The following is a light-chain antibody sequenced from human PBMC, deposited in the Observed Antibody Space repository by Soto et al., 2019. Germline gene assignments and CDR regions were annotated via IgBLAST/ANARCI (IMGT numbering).Light chain of an antibody. V-gene: IGLV1-44*01. CDR3: AAWDDSLTCLSL. J-gene: IGLJ1*01. Sequence: QSVLTQPPSASGTPGQRVTISYSGSSSNIGRNTVNWYQQLPGTAPKLLIYTNNQRPSGVPDRFSGSKSGTSASLAISGLQSEDEADYYCAAWDDSLTCLSLFGTGTKVTVL. CDR2: TNN. CDR1: SSNIGRNT.